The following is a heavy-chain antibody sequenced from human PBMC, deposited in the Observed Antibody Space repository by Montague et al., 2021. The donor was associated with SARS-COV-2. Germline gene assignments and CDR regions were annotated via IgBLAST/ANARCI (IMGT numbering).Heavy chain of an antibody. J-gene: IGHJ6*02. CDR2: IDWDDDK. D-gene: IGHD3-9*01. Sequence: PALVKPTQTLTLTCTFSGFSLSTSGMCVSWIRQPPGKALEWLARIDWDDDKYYSTSLKTRLTISKDTSKNQVVLTMTNMDPVDTATYYCARRTYDILASYVDGMDVWGQGTTVTVSS. V-gene: IGHV2-70*11. CDR3: ARRTYDILASYVDGMDV. CDR1: GFSLSTSGMC.